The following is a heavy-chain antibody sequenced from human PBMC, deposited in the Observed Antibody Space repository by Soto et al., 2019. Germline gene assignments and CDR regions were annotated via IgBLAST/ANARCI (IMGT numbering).Heavy chain of an antibody. D-gene: IGHD6-19*01. CDR1: GAPINRGDYF. J-gene: IGHJ5*02. CDR2: IFHSGST. Sequence: QVQMQESGPGLVEPSQTLSLTCTVSGAPINRGDYFWSWIRQPPGQALEWLGNIFHSGSTYYNPSLKSRLNILVDTSKNQISLRLTSVTAADTAVYFCARDQWHSGGFSGFDPWGQGTLVTVSS. V-gene: IGHV4-30-4*01. CDR3: ARDQWHSGGFSGFDP.